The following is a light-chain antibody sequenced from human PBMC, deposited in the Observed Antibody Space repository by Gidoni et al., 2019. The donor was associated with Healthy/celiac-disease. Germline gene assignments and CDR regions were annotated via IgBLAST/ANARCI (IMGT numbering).Light chain of an antibody. CDR3: QACGSGVV. CDR2: QDS. CDR1: KLGDKS. V-gene: IGLV3-1*01. J-gene: IGLJ2*01. Sequence: SYELTQPPSVSVSPGQTASITCSGDKLGDKSACWYQQKPGQSPVLVIYQDSKRPAGIPERFSGSTAGNTAPPTISGHPVIDAAYYYHQACGSGVVFGGGTKLTVL.